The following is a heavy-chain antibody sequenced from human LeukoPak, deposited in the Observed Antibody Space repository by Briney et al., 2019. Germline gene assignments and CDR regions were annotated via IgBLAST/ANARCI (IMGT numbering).Heavy chain of an antibody. J-gene: IGHJ4*02. CDR2: ISWNSGSI. CDR1: GFTFDDYA. CDR3: AKDGHSSGWYVDY. Sequence: GGSLRLSCAASGFTFDDYAMHWVRQAPGKGLEWVSGISWNSGSIGYADSVKGRFTISRDNAKNSLYLQMNSLRAEDTALYYCAKDGHSSGWYVDYWGQGTLVTVSS. D-gene: IGHD6-19*01. V-gene: IGHV3-9*01.